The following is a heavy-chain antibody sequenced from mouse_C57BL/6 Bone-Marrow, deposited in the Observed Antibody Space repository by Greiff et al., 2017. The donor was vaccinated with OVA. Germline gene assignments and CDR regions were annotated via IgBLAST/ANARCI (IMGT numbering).Heavy chain of an antibody. CDR3: ARSHYYGSSYGFAY. Sequence: LVESGPELVKPGASVKISCKASGYAFSSSWMNWVKQRPGKGLEWIGRIYPGDGDTNYNGKFKGKATLTADKSSSTAYMQLSSLTSEDSAVYFCARSHYYGSSYGFAYWGQGTLVTVSA. V-gene: IGHV1-82*01. J-gene: IGHJ3*01. CDR1: GYAFSSSW. CDR2: IYPGDGDT. D-gene: IGHD1-1*01.